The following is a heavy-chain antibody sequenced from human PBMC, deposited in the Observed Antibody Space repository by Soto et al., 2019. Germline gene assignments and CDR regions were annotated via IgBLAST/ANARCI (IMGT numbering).Heavy chain of an antibody. CDR1: GASFSRVHYY. CDR3: ARDELSGSSLFDP. CDR2: FYSIGST. V-gene: IGHV4-61*01. Sequence: SEARSLTCTVSGASFSRVHYYWACIRQPPGKGLEWIGYFYSIGSTDYNPSLKSRVTISLDTSKNQFFLNLTSVAAADTAVYYCARDELSGSSLFDPWGQGTLVTVSS. D-gene: IGHD6-13*01. J-gene: IGHJ5*02.